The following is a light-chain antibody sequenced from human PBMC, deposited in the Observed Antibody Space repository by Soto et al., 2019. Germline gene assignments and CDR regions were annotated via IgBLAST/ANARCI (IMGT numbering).Light chain of an antibody. V-gene: IGKV3-20*01. J-gene: IGKJ2*01. CDR1: QSVSSSY. CDR3: QQYGSSPPMYT. Sequence: EIVLTQSPGTLSLSPGERATLSCRASQSVSSSYLAWYQQKPGQAPRLLIYGASSRATGIADRFSGSGCGTDFTLTISILEPEDFAVYYCQQYGSSPPMYTFGQGTKLEIK. CDR2: GAS.